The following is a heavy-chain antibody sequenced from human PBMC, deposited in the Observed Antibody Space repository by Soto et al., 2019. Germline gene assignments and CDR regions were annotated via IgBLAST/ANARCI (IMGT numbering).Heavy chain of an antibody. CDR1: VFTFNIHW. D-gene: IGHD1-26*01. J-gene: IGHJ4*02. CDR3: ARGGAMGVDY. Sequence: PGWSLRLSCTSSVFTFNIHWMHWVRQAPGKGLVWVSRIYFDGITTNYADSVKGRLTVSRDNAKNTVYLHVNTLRDEDTAVYYCARGGAMGVDYWGQGTLVTVSS. V-gene: IGHV3-74*01. CDR2: IYFDGITT.